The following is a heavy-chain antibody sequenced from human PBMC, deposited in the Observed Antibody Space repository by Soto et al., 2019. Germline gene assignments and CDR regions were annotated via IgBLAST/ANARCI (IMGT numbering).Heavy chain of an antibody. CDR1: GGSISSGGYS. Sequence: PSETLSLTCAVSGGSISSGGYSWSWIRQPPGKGLEWIGYIYHSGSTYYNPSLKSRVTISVDRSKNQFSLKLSSVTAADTAVYYCARDLGILTGYSLYYYYGMHVWGQGPTVTVSS. D-gene: IGHD3-9*01. CDR2: IYHSGST. V-gene: IGHV4-30-2*01. CDR3: ARDLGILTGYSLYYYYGMHV. J-gene: IGHJ6*02.